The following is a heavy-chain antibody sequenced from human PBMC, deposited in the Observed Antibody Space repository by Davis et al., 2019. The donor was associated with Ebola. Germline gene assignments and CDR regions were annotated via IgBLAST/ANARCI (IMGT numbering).Heavy chain of an antibody. V-gene: IGHV1-69*13. J-gene: IGHJ4*02. CDR2: IIPMFGTP. CDR1: GYTFTNYG. CDR3: AKNLDSSGYYPVVY. D-gene: IGHD3-22*01. Sequence: AASVKVSCKASGYTFTNYGITWVRQAPGQGLEWMGGIIPMFGTPNYAQKFQGRLTITADESTKTAYMELSSLRSADTAVYYCAKNLDSSGYYPVVYWGQGTLVTVSS.